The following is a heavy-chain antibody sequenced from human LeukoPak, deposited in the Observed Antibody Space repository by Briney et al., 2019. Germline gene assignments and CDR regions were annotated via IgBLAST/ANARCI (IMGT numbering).Heavy chain of an antibody. V-gene: IGHV4-34*01. J-gene: IGHJ4*02. CDR2: INHSGST. Sequence: SETLSLTCAVYGGSFSGYYWSWIRQPPGKGLEWIGEINHSGSTNYNPSLKSRVTISVDTSKNQFSLKLSSVTAADTAVYYCARGSGWYDIISQDDYWGQGTLVTVSS. CDR1: GGSFSGYY. CDR3: ARGSGWYDIISQDDY. D-gene: IGHD6-19*01.